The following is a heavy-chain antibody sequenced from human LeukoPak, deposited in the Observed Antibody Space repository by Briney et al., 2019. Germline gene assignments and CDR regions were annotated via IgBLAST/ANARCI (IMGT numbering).Heavy chain of an antibody. CDR1: GFTFSSYW. CDR2: IKQDGSEK. V-gene: IGHV3-7*01. J-gene: IGHJ6*02. Sequence: GGSLRLSCAASGFTFSSYWMSWVRQAPGKGLEWVANIKQDGSEKYYVDSVKGRFTISRDNAKNSLYLQMNSLRAEDTAVYYCARGLRPFHYDFWSGPGSYYYGMDVWGQGTTVTVSS. CDR3: ARGLRPFHYDFWSGPGSYYYGMDV. D-gene: IGHD3-3*01.